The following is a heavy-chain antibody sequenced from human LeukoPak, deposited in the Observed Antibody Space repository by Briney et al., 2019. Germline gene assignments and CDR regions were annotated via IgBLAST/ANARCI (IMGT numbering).Heavy chain of an antibody. D-gene: IGHD2-15*01. CDR1: GYTFTGYY. J-gene: IGHJ4*02. CDR3: ARGGDIVVVVAATFDY. CDR2: INPNSGGT. Sequence: ASVKVSCKASGYTFTGYYMHWVRQAPGQGLEWMGWINPNSGGTNYAQKFQGWVTMTRDTSISTAYMELSRPRSDDTAVYYCARGGDIVVVVAATFDYWGQGTLVTVSS. V-gene: IGHV1-2*04.